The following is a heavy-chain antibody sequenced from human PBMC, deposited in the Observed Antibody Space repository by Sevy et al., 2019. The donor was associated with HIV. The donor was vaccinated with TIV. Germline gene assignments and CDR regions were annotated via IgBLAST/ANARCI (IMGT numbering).Heavy chain of an antibody. Sequence: GGSLRLSCTASGFTFGEYSMSWFRQAPGKGLEWVSFIRSEVYGGTTEYAASVKGRFTISRDDSTSIAYLQMTSLKTEDTAVYYCTRGRRVYADYGVDYWGQGTLVTVSS. CDR3: TRGRRVYADYGVDY. J-gene: IGHJ4*02. V-gene: IGHV3-49*03. CDR1: GFTFGEYS. CDR2: IRSEVYGGTT. D-gene: IGHD4-17*01.